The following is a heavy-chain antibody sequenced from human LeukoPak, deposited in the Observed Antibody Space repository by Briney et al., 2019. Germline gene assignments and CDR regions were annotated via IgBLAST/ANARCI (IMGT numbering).Heavy chain of an antibody. CDR3: AKGGPVSGNYYFFDY. V-gene: IGHV3-23*01. Sequence: GGSLRPSCAASGFTFSDYAMSWVRQAPGKGLEWVSSISISGGGTYYAESVKGRFTISRDNSKNTLYLQMNSLRAEDTAVYYCAKGGPVSGNYYFFDYWGQGTLVTVSS. CDR1: GFTFSDYA. CDR2: ISISGGGT. D-gene: IGHD1-26*01. J-gene: IGHJ4*02.